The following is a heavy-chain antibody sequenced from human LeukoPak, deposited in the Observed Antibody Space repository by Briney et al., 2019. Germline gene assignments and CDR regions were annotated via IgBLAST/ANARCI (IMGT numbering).Heavy chain of an antibody. CDR3: ARALWGYYDSSGHG. CDR2: IYSGGST. D-gene: IGHD3-22*01. J-gene: IGHJ4*02. V-gene: IGHV3-66*01. Sequence: PGGSLRLSCAAPGFTVSSNYMSWVRQAPGKGLEWVSVIYSGGSTYYADSVKGRFTISRDNSKNTLYLQMNSLRAEDTAVYYCARALWGYYDSSGHGWGQGTLVTVSS. CDR1: GFTVSSNY.